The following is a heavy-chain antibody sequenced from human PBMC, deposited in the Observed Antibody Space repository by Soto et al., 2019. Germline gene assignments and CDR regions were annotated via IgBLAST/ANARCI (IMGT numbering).Heavy chain of an antibody. CDR1: GFSLTTSGVG. V-gene: IGHV2-5*02. CDR2: IYWDDDK. J-gene: IGHJ4*02. CDR3: AHRVLRTVFGLVTTTAIYFDF. D-gene: IGHD3-3*01. Sequence: QITLNESGPTQVKPRQTLTLTCTFSGFSLTTSGVGVGWIRQSPGKAPEWLALIYWDDDKRYSPSLKSRLTITKNISKNQVVLTMADLDPADTATYYCAHRVLRTVFGLVTTTAIYFDFWGQGTPVAVS.